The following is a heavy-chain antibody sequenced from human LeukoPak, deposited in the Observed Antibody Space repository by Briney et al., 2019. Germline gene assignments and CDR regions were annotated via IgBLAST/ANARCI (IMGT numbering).Heavy chain of an antibody. D-gene: IGHD3-10*01. V-gene: IGHV1-69*13. CDR3: ARDSEVRRNLWHY. CDR2: IIPIFGTA. CDR1: GGTFSSYA. J-gene: IGHJ4*02. Sequence: SVKVSCKASGGTFSSYAISWVRQAPGQRLEWMGGIIPIFGTANYAQKFQGRVTITADESTSTVYMELSSLRSEDTAVYYCARDSEVRRNLWHYWGQGTLVTVSS.